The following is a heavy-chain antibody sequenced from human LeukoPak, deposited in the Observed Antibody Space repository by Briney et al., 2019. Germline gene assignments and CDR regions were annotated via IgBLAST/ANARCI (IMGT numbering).Heavy chain of an antibody. V-gene: IGHV3-23*01. CDR3: AEEGSGWTPTEIDY. J-gene: IGHJ4*02. Sequence: GGSLRLSCAASGFTFSSYAMSWVRQAPGKGLEWVSAISGSGGSTYYADSVKGRFTISRDNSKSTLYLQMNSLRAEDTAVYYCAEEGSGWTPTEIDYWGQGTLVTVSS. D-gene: IGHD6-19*01. CDR2: ISGSGGST. CDR1: GFTFSSYA.